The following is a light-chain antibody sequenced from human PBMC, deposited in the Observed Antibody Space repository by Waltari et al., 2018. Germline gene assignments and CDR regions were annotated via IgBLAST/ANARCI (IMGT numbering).Light chain of an antibody. J-gene: IGKJ1*01. CDR1: QSVRTY. V-gene: IGKV3-11*01. CDR3: QLRSKWLRT. CDR2: DAA. Sequence: TQSPATLSLSPGERATLSCRASQSVRTYLAWYQQKPGQAPRLLIYDAATRATAIPARFSGSGSGTDFTLTISSLEPEDFAVYYCQLRSKWLRTFGQGTKVEV.